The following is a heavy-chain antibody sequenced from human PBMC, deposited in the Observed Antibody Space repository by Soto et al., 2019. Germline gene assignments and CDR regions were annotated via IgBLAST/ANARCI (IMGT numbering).Heavy chain of an antibody. J-gene: IGHJ4*01. V-gene: IGHV4-38-2*02. CDR3: ARAHVMVAAGSTFDY. D-gene: IGHD6-19*01. Sequence: PSETLSLTCSVSGYSISSSYWGWIRQSPGKGPEWIASMYHGGTTFYNPSLKSRITISVDTSNNQFSLKLTSMTAADTAVYYCARAHVMVAAGSTFDYWGHGTLVTVSS. CDR2: MYHGGTT. CDR1: GYSISSSY.